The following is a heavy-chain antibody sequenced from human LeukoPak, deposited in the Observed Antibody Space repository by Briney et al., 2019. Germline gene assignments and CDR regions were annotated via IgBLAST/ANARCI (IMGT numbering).Heavy chain of an antibody. V-gene: IGHV3-21*01. Sequence: GGSLRLSCAASGFTFSSYSMNWVRQAPGKGLEWVSSISSSSSYIYYADSVKGRFTISRGNAKNSLYLQMNSLRAEDTAVYYCARDHCSSTSCYTGPNWFDPWGQGTLVTVSS. CDR1: GFTFSSYS. CDR3: ARDHCSSTSCYTGPNWFDP. D-gene: IGHD2-2*02. J-gene: IGHJ5*02. CDR2: ISSSSSYI.